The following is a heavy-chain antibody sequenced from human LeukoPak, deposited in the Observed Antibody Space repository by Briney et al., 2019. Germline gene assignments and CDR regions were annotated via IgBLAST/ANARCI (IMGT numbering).Heavy chain of an antibody. CDR1: GYTFTSYG. Sequence: ASVKVSCKASGYTFTSYGISWVRQAPGQGLEWMGWISAYNGNTNYAQKLQGRVTMTTDTSTSTAYMELRSLRSDDTAVYYCARGYCSSTSCYALIPDVVPSDYWGQGTLVTVSS. V-gene: IGHV1-18*01. CDR2: ISAYNGNT. CDR3: ARGYCSSTSCYALIPDVVPSDY. J-gene: IGHJ4*02. D-gene: IGHD2-2*01.